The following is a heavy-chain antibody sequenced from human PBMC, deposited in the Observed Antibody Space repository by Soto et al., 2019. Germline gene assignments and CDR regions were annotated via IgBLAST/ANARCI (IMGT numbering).Heavy chain of an antibody. D-gene: IGHD3-3*01. CDR1: GFTFTSSA. CDR2: IDPSGGST. V-gene: IGHV1-46*01. CDR3: ARDLTGGPTYYDFWSGYSPVDY. J-gene: IGHJ4*02. Sequence: ASVKVSCKASGFTFTSSAVHWVRQAPGQGLEWMGIIDPSGGSTSYAQKFQGRVSMTRDTSTSTVYMDLSSLRSEDTAVYYCARDLTGGPTYYDFWSGYSPVDYWGLGTLVTVSS.